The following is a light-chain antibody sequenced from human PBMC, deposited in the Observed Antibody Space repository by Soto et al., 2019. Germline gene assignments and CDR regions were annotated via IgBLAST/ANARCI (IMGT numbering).Light chain of an antibody. CDR1: QGISSY. CDR3: QYLNRFPLR. CDR2: LAS. J-gene: IGKJ4*01. V-gene: IGKV1-9*01. Sequence: DIQLTQSPASLSASVGDRVTITCRASQGISSYLAWYQQKPGKAPKLLIYLASTLQSGVPSRFSGSGSGTDFSLTISSLQPEDVATYYCQYLNRFPLRFGGGTKVEIK.